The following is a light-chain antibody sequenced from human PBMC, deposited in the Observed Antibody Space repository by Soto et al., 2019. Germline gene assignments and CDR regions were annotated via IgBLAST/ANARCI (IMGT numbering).Light chain of an antibody. J-gene: IGKJ2*01. Sequence: DIQMTQSPSTLSASVGDTVTVTCRASQSVSGWLAWYQQKPGRAPKLLIHSASALPSGVPSRFSGSGSGTEFTLTMSGLQPEDFATYYCQQGHSTPYTFGQGTKWIS. CDR3: QQGHSTPYT. CDR1: QSVSGW. CDR2: SAS. V-gene: IGKV1-39*01.